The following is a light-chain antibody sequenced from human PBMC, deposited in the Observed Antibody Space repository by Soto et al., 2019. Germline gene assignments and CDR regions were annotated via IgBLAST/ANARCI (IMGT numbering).Light chain of an antibody. CDR3: RPDFTYPWV. V-gene: IGKV1-5*03. CDR2: RAS. Sequence: DIQMTQSPSTLSASVGDRVTINCRASQNIDNWLAWYQQKPGRAPKLLLSRASNLETGVPSRFSGSGSGTEFTPTISSLQPRDFATYCCRPDFTYPWVFGPGPKVDIK. J-gene: IGKJ1*01. CDR1: QNIDNW.